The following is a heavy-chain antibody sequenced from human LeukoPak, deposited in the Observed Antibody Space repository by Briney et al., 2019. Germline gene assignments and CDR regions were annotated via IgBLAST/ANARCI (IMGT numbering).Heavy chain of an antibody. J-gene: IGHJ2*01. CDR3: ARSYGDYEWGWYFDL. CDR2: MNPNSGNI. CDR1: GYTFTSYD. V-gene: IGHV1-8*01. Sequence: GASVTVSCKASGYTFTSYDINWVRQATGQGLEWMGWMNPNSGNIGYAQNFQGRVTMTRNTSITTAYMELSSLRSEDTAVYYCARSYGDYEWGWYFDLWGRGTLVTVSS. D-gene: IGHD4-17*01.